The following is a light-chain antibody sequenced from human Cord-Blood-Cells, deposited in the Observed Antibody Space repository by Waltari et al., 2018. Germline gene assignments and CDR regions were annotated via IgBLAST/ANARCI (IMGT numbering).Light chain of an antibody. J-gene: IGKJ1*01. V-gene: IGKV2D-29*01. CDR3: RQSIQLPRT. Sequence: LVLTQPPLSLSVTPGQPSSITCKSSHSLLHSDGKTSLYWYLQKPGQPPQLLSYEGSNRYSGVPDRFSGSGSVTDFTLKISRVEAEDVGVYYCRQSIQLPRTFDQGTKVEIK. CDR1: HSLLHSDGKTS. CDR2: EGS.